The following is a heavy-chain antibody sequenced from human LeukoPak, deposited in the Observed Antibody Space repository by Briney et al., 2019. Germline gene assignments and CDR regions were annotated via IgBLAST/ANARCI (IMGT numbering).Heavy chain of an antibody. CDR2: IYYSGST. D-gene: IGHD6-13*01. Sequence: SETLSLTCTVSGGSISSYYWSWIRQPPGKGLEWIGYIYYSGSTNYNPSLKSRVTISVDTSKNQFSLKLSSVTAADTAVYYCARGSVRYSSSWYSIVSYYFDYWGQGTLVTVSS. J-gene: IGHJ4*02. V-gene: IGHV4-59*12. CDR1: GGSISSYY. CDR3: ARGSVRYSSSWYSIVSYYFDY.